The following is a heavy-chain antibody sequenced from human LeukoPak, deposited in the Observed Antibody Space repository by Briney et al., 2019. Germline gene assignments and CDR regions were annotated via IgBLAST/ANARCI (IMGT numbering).Heavy chain of an antibody. Sequence: SERVPLTCTVSGGSISSYYWSWTRQPPGKRLEWIGHIYYSGSTNYSPSLKSRVTISVDTSMNQFSLKLSSVTAADTAVYYCARATGDVFSLWGHGKLGSVSS. CDR2: IYYSGST. D-gene: IGHD7-27*01. CDR1: GGSISSYY. CDR3: ARATGDVFSL. V-gene: IGHV4-59*01. J-gene: IGHJ2*01.